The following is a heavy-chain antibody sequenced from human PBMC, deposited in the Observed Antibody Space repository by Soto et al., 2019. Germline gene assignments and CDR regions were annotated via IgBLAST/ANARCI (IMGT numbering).Heavy chain of an antibody. CDR2: IIPIFGTA. CDR1: GGTFSSYA. V-gene: IGHV1-69*13. J-gene: IGHJ6*02. Sequence: SVKVSCKASGGTFSSYAISWVRQAPGQGLEWMGGIIPIFGTANYAQKFQGRVTITADESTSTAYMELSSLRSEDTAVYYCARERKLGEERIYSSGMDVGGQGTTVPVSS. D-gene: IGHD3-16*01. CDR3: ARERKLGEERIYSSGMDV.